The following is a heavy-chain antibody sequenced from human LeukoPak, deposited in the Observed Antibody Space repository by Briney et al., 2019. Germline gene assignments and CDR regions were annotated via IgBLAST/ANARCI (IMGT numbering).Heavy chain of an antibody. J-gene: IGHJ4*02. D-gene: IGHD6-13*01. CDR3: AEITGIAAAGPIDY. V-gene: IGHV3-23*01. Sequence: GGSLRLSCAASGFTFSSYAMAWVRQAPGKGLEWVSTITATGGATYYADSVQGRFTISRDNSENTLYLRMNSLRAEDTAVYYCAEITGIAAAGPIDYWGQGTLVTVSS. CDR2: ITATGGAT. CDR1: GFTFSSYA.